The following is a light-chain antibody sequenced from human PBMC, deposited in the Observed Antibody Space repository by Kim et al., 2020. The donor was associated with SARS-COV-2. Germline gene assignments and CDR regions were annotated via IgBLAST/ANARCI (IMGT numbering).Light chain of an antibody. CDR2: LNGDGSS. CDR1: SGHSNYA. V-gene: IGLV4-69*01. Sequence: QLVLTQSPSASASLGASVKLTCTLSSGHSNYAIAWHQQQPEKGPRYLMKLNGDGSSIKGDGIPDRFSGSTSGAERYLTISSLQSEDEADYYCQTWGTGVQVFGGGTQLTVL. CDR3: QTWGTGVQV. J-gene: IGLJ3*02.